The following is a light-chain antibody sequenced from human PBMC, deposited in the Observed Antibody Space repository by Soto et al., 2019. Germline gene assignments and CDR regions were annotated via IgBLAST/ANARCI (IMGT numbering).Light chain of an antibody. Sequence: QSALTQPASVSGSPGQSITISCTGSSGDVANYDYVSWYQHHPGKAPKLMIYEVSNRPSGVSNRFSGSKSGNTASLTISGLQAEDEADYYCTSYTSDNTHVFGTGTKVTVL. CDR2: EVS. CDR3: TSYTSDNTHV. J-gene: IGLJ1*01. V-gene: IGLV2-14*01. CDR1: SGDVANYDY.